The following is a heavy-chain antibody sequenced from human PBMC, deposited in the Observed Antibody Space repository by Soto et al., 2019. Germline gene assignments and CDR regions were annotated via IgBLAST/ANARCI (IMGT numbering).Heavy chain of an antibody. CDR1: GYTFTNYG. CDR2: ISADNGNI. CDR3: ASSCGGGNCYSNSPLAYSDYGMDV. V-gene: IGHV1-18*01. J-gene: IGHJ6*02. D-gene: IGHD2-21*02. Sequence: QVQLVQSGAEVKKPGASVKVSCKASGYTFTNYGISWVRQAPGQGLEWMGGISADNGNINYAQKLQGRVTMTTDTSTSTAYMEVRSLRCDDTAMYYCASSCGGGNCYSNSPLAYSDYGMDVWGQGTTVTVSS.